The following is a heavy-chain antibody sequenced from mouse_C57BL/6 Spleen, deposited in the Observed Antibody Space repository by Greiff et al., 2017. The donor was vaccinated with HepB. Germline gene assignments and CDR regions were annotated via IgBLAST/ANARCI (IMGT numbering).Heavy chain of an antibody. CDR3: ARVGYGSSYDAMDY. Sequence: EVQLQESGPGLVKPSQSLSLPCSVTGYSITSGYYWNWIRQFPGNKLEWMGYISYDGSNNYNPSLKNRISITRDTSKNQFFLKLNSVTTEDTATYYCARVGYGSSYDAMDYWGQGTSVTVSS. CDR1: GYSITSGYY. CDR2: ISYDGSN. J-gene: IGHJ4*01. D-gene: IGHD1-1*01. V-gene: IGHV3-6*01.